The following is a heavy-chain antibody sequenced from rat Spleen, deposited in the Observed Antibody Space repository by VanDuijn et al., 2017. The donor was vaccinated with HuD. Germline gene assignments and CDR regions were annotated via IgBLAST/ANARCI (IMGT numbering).Heavy chain of an antibody. CDR2: ISYDGSGT. J-gene: IGHJ3*01. D-gene: IGHD1-11*01. CDR3: ARPNYGYPFAY. CDR1: GFTFSDYN. Sequence: EVQLVESGGGLVQPGRSLKLSCAASGFTFSDYNMAWVRQDPKKGLEWVATISYDGSGTYYRDSVKGRFTISRDTTKSTLYLQMDSLRSEDTATYYCARPNYGYPFAYWGQGTLVTVSS. V-gene: IGHV5-7*01.